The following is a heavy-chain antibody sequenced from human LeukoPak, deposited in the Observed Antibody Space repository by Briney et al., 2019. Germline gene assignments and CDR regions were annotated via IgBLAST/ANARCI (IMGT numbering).Heavy chain of an antibody. CDR3: ARSGIAATAEDYYYMDV. V-gene: IGHV3-30*03. J-gene: IGHJ6*03. Sequence: GGSLRLSCAASGFTFSSYGMHWVRQAPGKGLEWVAVISFDGSNKYYADSVKGRFTISRDNSKNTLYLQMDSLRAEDMAVYYCARSGIAATAEDYYYMDVWGKGTTVTISS. CDR2: ISFDGSNK. CDR1: GFTFSSYG. D-gene: IGHD6-13*01.